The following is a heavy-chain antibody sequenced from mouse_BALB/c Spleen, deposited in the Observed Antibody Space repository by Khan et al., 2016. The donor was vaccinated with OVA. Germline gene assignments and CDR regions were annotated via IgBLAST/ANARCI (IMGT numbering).Heavy chain of an antibody. J-gene: IGHJ3*01. CDR1: GFTIKDTY. CDR2: IDPANGNT. CDR3: ARDYWDVFAY. D-gene: IGHD4-1*01. V-gene: IGHV14-3*02. Sequence: VQLQQSGAELVKPGASVKLSCTASGFTIKDTYMHWVKQRPEQGLEWIGRIDPANGNTKYDPKFQGKATITADTSSNTAYLHLSSLTSEDTAVYYCARDYWDVFAYWGQGTLVTVSA.